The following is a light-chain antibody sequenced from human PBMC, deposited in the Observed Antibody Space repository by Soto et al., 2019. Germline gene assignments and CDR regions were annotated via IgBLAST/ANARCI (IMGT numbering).Light chain of an antibody. Sequence: DLVMTQSPFSLPVTPGEPASISCRSSQSLLHSNGYYYLEWYLQKPGQAPHLLIYWGSNRAAGVADRFSGSGSGTDFTLEISRVEAEDVGVYYCVQGLQSPLSVGEGTKVEIK. V-gene: IGKV2-28*01. CDR1: QSLLHSNGYYY. CDR2: WGS. J-gene: IGKJ4*01. CDR3: VQGLQSPLS.